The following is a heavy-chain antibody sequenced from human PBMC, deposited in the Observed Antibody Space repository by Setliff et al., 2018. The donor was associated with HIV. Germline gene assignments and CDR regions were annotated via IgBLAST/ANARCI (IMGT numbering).Heavy chain of an antibody. CDR2: IHISGTA. J-gene: IGHJ4*02. D-gene: IGHD3-3*01. CDR3: ARDVMEWFGNYFDN. Sequence: PSETLSLTCTVSGGSISSGSDYWSWIRQPAGKGLEWIGQIHISGTANYNPSLKSRVTISTDTSKHQFSLKLTSVTAADTAVYYCARDVMEWFGNYFDNWGQGALVTVSS. V-gene: IGHV4-61*09. CDR1: GGSISSGSDY.